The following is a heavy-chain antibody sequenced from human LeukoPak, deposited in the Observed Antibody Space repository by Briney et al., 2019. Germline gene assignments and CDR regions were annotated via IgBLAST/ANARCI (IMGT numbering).Heavy chain of an antibody. D-gene: IGHD4-23*01. J-gene: IGHJ4*02. V-gene: IGHV1-18*01. CDR2: ISAYNGNT. Sequence: ASVKVSCKASGYTFTSYGISWVRQAPGQGLEWMGWISAYNGNTNYAQKLQGRGTMTTDTSTSTAYMELRSLRSDDTAVYYCARDITTVVTQGLIDYWGQGTLVTVSS. CDR3: ARDITTVVTQGLIDY. CDR1: GYTFTSYG.